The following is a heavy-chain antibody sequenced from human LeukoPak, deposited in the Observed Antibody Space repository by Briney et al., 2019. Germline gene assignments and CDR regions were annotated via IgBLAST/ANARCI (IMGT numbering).Heavy chain of an antibody. D-gene: IGHD2-2*01. CDR1: SDSIFTSNW. CDR3: ARSPTKRVPEDY. J-gene: IGHJ4*02. Sequence: SETLSLACTVSSDSIFTSNWWSWVRQPPGKGLEWIGQIFHSGSTSYSPSLKSRVTISMDKSKNQISLRLTSVTAADTAVYYCARSPTKRVPEDYWGQGTLVTVSS. CDR2: IFHSGST. V-gene: IGHV4-4*02.